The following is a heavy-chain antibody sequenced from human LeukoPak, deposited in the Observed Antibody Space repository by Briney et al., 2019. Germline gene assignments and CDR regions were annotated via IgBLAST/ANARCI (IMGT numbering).Heavy chain of an antibody. J-gene: IGHJ4*02. CDR2: ISSSGSTI. V-gene: IGHV3-11*04. CDR3: ARDEAGSGYYSDY. Sequence: GGSLRLSCAASRFTFSDYYMSWIRQAPGKGLGWVSYISSSGSTIYYADSVKGRFTISRDNAKNSLYLQMNSLRDEDTAVYYCARDEAGSGYYSDYWGQGTLVTVSS. CDR1: RFTFSDYY. D-gene: IGHD3-22*01.